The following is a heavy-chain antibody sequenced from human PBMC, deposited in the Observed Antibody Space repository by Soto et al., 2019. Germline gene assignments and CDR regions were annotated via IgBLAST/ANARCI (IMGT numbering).Heavy chain of an antibody. Sequence: PGGSLRLSCAASGFTFSSYSMNWVRQAPGKGLEWVSYISSSSSTIYYADSVKGRFTISRDNAKNSLYLQMNSLRAEDTAVYYFARERVATGGYYMDVWGKVTTVIV. V-gene: IGHV3-48*01. CDR3: ARERVATGGYYMDV. J-gene: IGHJ6*03. D-gene: IGHD5-12*01. CDR2: ISSSSSTI. CDR1: GFTFSSYS.